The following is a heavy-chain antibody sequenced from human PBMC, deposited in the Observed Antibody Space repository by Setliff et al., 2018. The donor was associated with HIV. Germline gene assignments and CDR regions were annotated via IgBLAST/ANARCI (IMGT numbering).Heavy chain of an antibody. D-gene: IGHD1-26*01. Sequence: TSETLSLTCAVSGYSISSGFYWGWIRQPPGKGLEWIGTIYHSGSTYYNPSLKSRVTTSVDTSKNQFSLKVSSVTAADTAVYYCARQSSGSPEYFQHWGQGTLVTVSS. CDR3: ARQSSGSPEYFQH. J-gene: IGHJ1*01. CDR2: IYHSGST. V-gene: IGHV4-38-2*01. CDR1: GYSISSGFY.